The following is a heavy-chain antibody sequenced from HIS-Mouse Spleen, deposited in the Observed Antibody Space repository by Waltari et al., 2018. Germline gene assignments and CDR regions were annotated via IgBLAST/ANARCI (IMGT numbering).Heavy chain of an antibody. Sequence: EVQLVESGGVVVQPGGSLRLSCAASGFTFDDSAMHWVRQAQGKGLEWVSLISWDGGSTYYADSVKGRFTISRDNSKNSLYLQMNSLRAEDTALYYCAKGEKYSSSSVGFQHWGQGTLVTVSS. CDR3: AKGEKYSSSSVGFQH. V-gene: IGHV3-43D*03. D-gene: IGHD6-6*01. CDR1: GFTFDDSA. CDR2: ISWDGGST. J-gene: IGHJ1*01.